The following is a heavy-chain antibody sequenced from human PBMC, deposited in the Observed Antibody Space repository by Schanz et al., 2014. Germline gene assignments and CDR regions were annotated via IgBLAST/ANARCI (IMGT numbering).Heavy chain of an antibody. V-gene: IGHV3-23*05. CDR1: TFTFDHYA. J-gene: IGHJ3*02. CDR2: VSSRSDEI. Sequence: EVQLLESGGGLVQPGGSLRLSCSASTFTFDHYAMTWVRQAPGKGLEWVAAVSSRSDEIKYADSVRGRFTISRDNSRSTMYLQMNSLRAEDASVYDCAKGRFGVLRAFDIWGQGTMVTVSS. D-gene: IGHD3-10*01. CDR3: AKGRFGVLRAFDI.